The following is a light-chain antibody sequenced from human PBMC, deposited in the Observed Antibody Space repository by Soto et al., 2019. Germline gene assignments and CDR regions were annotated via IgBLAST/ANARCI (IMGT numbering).Light chain of an antibody. CDR1: QCVSSSY. V-gene: IGKV3-20*01. CDR3: QQYGSSIT. J-gene: IGKJ5*01. CDR2: GAS. Sequence: EIVLTQSPGTLSLSPGERATLSCRASQCVSSSYLAWYQQKPGQAPRLLIYGASSRATGIPDRFSGSGSGTDFTLTISRLEPEDFAVYYCQQYGSSITFGKGTRLEIK.